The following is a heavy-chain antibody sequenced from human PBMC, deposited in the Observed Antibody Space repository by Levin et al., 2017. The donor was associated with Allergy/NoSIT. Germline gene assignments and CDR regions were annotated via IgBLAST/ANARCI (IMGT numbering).Heavy chain of an antibody. D-gene: IGHD5-12*01. CDR3: ARDLNSGYDFWGGY. Sequence: GESLKISCAASGFTFSSYSMNWVRQAPGKGLEWVSYISSSSSTIYYADSVKGRFTISRDNAKNSLYLQMNSLRDEDTAVYYCARDLNSGYDFWGGYWGQGTLVTVSS. V-gene: IGHV3-48*02. CDR1: GFTFSSYS. CDR2: ISSSSSTI. J-gene: IGHJ4*02.